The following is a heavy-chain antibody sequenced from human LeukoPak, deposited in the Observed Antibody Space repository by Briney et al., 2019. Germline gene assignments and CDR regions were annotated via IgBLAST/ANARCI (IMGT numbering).Heavy chain of an antibody. CDR3: ARGGDDYCGGDCYIKGRGAFDI. V-gene: IGHV1-18*01. J-gene: IGHJ3*02. CDR1: GYTFTSYG. CDR2: ISAYNGNT. Sequence: ASVKVSCKASGYTFTSYGISWVRQAPGQGLEWMGWISAYNGNTNYAQKLQGRVTMTTDTSTSTAYMELRSLRSDDTAVYYCARGGDDYCGGDCYIKGRGAFDIWGQGTMVTVSS. D-gene: IGHD2-21*02.